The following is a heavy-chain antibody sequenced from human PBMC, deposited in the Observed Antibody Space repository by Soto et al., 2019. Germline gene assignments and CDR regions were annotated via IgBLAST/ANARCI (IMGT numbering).Heavy chain of an antibody. V-gene: IGHV4-61*01. Sequence: PSETLSLTCTVSGGSVSSGSYYWSWIRQPPGKGLEWIGYIYYSGSTNYNPSLKSRVTISVDTSKNQFSLKLSSVTAADTAVYYCARVPYVWGSTIDYWGQGTLVTVSS. CDR3: ARVPYVWGSTIDY. CDR1: GGSVSSGSYY. CDR2: IYYSGST. D-gene: IGHD3-16*01. J-gene: IGHJ4*02.